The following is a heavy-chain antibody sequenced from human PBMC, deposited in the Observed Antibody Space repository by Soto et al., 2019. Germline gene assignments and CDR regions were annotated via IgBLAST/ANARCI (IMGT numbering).Heavy chain of an antibody. CDR3: ARTSDYYDSSGPLPFDY. D-gene: IGHD3-22*01. J-gene: IGHJ4*02. V-gene: IGHV2-26*01. CDR2: IFSNDEK. CDR1: GFSLSNARMG. Sequence: QVTLKESGPVLVKPTEPLTLTCTVSGFSLSNARMGVSWIRQPPGKALEWLAHIFSNDEKSYSTSLKSRLTISKDTSKSQVVLTMTNMDPVDTATYYCARTSDYYDSSGPLPFDYWGQGTLVTVSS.